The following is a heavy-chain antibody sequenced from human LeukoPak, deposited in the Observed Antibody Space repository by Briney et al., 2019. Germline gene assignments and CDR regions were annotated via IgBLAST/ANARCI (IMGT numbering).Heavy chain of an antibody. Sequence: ASVKVSCKASGYTFTSYGISWVRQAPGQGLEWMGWISAYNGNTNYAQKLQGRVTMTTDTSTSTAYMELRSLRSDDTAVYYCARDRYVRVPHRDSSGYYYVADYLLHDYWGQGTLVAVSS. V-gene: IGHV1-18*01. J-gene: IGHJ4*02. CDR3: ARDRYVRVPHRDSSGYYYVADYLLHDY. CDR2: ISAYNGNT. D-gene: IGHD3-22*01. CDR1: GYTFTSYG.